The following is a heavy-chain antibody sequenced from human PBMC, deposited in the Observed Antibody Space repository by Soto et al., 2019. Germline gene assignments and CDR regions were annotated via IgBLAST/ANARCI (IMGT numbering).Heavy chain of an antibody. CDR1: GFTFSSYA. CDR3: AKDIRLTGTQYSSGWYDGWDY. D-gene: IGHD6-19*01. J-gene: IGHJ4*02. Sequence: GGSLRLSCAASGFTFSSYAMSWVRQAPGKGLEWVSAISGSGGSTYYADSVKGRFTISRENSKNTLYLQMNSLRAEDTAVYYGAKDIRLTGTQYSSGWYDGWDYWGQGTLVTVSS. V-gene: IGHV3-23*01. CDR2: ISGSGGST.